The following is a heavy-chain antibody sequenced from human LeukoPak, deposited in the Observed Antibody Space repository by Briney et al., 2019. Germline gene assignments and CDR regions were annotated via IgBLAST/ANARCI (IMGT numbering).Heavy chain of an antibody. V-gene: IGHV1-8*01. J-gene: IGHJ4*02. D-gene: IGHD6-19*01. Sequence: ASVKVSCKASGYTFTSYDFNWVRQATGQRPEWMGWMSPNSGNTGYAQKFQGRVTMTRNTSISTAYMELSSLRSEDTAVYYCARSTVAGMFDYWGQGTLVTVSS. CDR1: GYTFTSYD. CDR2: MSPNSGNT. CDR3: ARSTVAGMFDY.